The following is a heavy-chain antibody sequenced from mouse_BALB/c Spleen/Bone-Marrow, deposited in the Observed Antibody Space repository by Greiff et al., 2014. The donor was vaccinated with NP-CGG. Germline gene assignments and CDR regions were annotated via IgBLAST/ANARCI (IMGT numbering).Heavy chain of an antibody. D-gene: IGHD2-3*01. J-gene: IGHJ2*01. V-gene: IGHV1-4*01. CDR2: INPSSGYT. Sequence: QVQLQQPGAELARPGASVKMFCRASGYTFTTYTIHWVRQRPGQGLEWIGYINPSSGYTNYIQKFKDKATLTADKSSSTAYMQLSSLTSEDSAVYYCARRDDGYVFFDYWGQGTTLTVSS. CDR1: GYTFTTYT. CDR3: ARRDDGYVFFDY.